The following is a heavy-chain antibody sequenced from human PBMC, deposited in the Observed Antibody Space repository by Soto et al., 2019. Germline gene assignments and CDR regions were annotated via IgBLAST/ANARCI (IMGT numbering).Heavy chain of an antibody. Sequence: GGSLRLSCAASGFTVSSNYMSWVRQAPGKGLEWVSVIYSGGSTYYADSVKGRFIISRDDSKNTLFLQMNSLRAEDTAVYSCARALRYFDYALDSWGQGTLVTVSS. D-gene: IGHD3-9*01. CDR3: ARALRYFDYALDS. CDR2: IYSGGST. CDR1: GFTVSSNY. J-gene: IGHJ4*02. V-gene: IGHV3-66*01.